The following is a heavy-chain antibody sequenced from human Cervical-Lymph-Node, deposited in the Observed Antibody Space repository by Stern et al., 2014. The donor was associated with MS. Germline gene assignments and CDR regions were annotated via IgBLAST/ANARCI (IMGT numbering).Heavy chain of an antibody. J-gene: IGHJ4*02. Sequence: QVQLVQSGAEVKKPGSSVKVSCKTSGGTFSKYAIVWLRQAPGQGLEWMGGIVPVFDTKSYAQKFLGRVTLTADESTSTAYMELSSLRSDDTAVYYCARGDRDYSASGTYHRRVFWGQGTLVTVSS. V-gene: IGHV1-69*12. CDR1: GGTFSKYA. CDR2: IVPVFDTK. D-gene: IGHD3-10*01. CDR3: ARGDRDYSASGTYHRRVF.